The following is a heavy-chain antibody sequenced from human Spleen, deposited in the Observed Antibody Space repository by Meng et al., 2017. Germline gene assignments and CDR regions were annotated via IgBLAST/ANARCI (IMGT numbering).Heavy chain of an antibody. CDR3: ARDKDYYGSGSYVDY. CDR1: GYTFTSYG. CDR2: ISVNNGKT. J-gene: IGHJ4*02. D-gene: IGHD3-10*01. Sequence: QVQLVQSGAEVKKPGASVKVSCKASGYTFTSYGISWVRQAPGQGLEWMGWISVNNGKTNYAQKLQGRVTMTTDTSTTTAYMELRSLRSDDTAMYYCARDKDYYGSGSYVDYWGQGTLVTVSS. V-gene: IGHV1-18*01.